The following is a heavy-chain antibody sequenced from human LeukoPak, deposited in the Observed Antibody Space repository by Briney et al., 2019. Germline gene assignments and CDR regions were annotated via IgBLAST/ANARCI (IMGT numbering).Heavy chain of an antibody. CDR2: INPNSGGT. CDR3: ARARRRSSGWPPLNWFDP. V-gene: IGHV1-2*02. CDR1: GYTFTSYD. D-gene: IGHD6-19*01. J-gene: IGHJ5*02. Sequence: GASVKVSCKASGYTFTSYDINWVRQATGQGLEWMGWINPNSGGTNYAQKFQGRVTMTRDTSISTAYMELSRLRSDDTAVYYCARARRRSSGWPPLNWFDPWGQGTLVTVSS.